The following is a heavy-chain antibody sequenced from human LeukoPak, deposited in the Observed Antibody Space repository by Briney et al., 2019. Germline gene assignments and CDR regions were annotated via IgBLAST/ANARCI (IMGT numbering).Heavy chain of an antibody. CDR2: IYYSGST. D-gene: IGHD6-13*01. V-gene: IGHV4-59*08. CDR1: GGSISSYY. CDR3: ARHFGPAAADRDY. Sequence: PSETLSLTCTVSGGSISSYYWSWIRQPPGKGLEWIGYIYYSGSTNYNPSLKSRVTISVDTSKNQFSLKLSSVTAADTAVYYCARHFGPAAADRDYWGQGTLVTVSS. J-gene: IGHJ4*02.